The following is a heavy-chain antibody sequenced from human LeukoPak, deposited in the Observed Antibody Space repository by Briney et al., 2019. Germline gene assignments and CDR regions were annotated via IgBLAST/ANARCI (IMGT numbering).Heavy chain of an antibody. CDR3: ARGSQSLGYCSGGSCRAKVFDY. CDR1: GGSFSGYY. Sequence: SETLSLTCAVYGGSFSGYYWSWIRQPPGKGLEWIGEINHSGSTNYNPSLKSRVTISVDTSKNQFSLKLSSVTAADTAVYYCARGSQSLGYCSGGSCRAKVFDYWGQGTLVTVSS. D-gene: IGHD2-15*01. J-gene: IGHJ4*02. V-gene: IGHV4-34*01. CDR2: INHSGST.